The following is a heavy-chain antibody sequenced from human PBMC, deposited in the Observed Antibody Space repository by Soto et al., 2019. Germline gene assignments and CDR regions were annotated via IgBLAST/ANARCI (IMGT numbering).Heavy chain of an antibody. CDR2: ISGSGGST. D-gene: IGHD3-9*01. Sequence: AGGSLRLSCAASGFTFSSYAMSWVRQAPGKGLEWVSAISGSGGSTYYADSVKGRFTISRDNSKNTLYLQMNSLRAEDTAVYYCGSYDILTGYRYYFDYWGQGTLVTVS. J-gene: IGHJ4*02. CDR1: GFTFSSYA. CDR3: GSYDILTGYRYYFDY. V-gene: IGHV3-23*01.